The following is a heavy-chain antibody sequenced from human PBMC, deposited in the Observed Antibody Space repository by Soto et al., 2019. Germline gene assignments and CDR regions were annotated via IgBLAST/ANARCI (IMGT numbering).Heavy chain of an antibody. J-gene: IGHJ3*02. Sequence: QLQLQESGPGLVKPSETLSLTCTVSGGSISSSSYYWGWIRQPPGKGLEWIGSIYYSGSTYYNPSLKSRCTISVDTSKNQFSLQLSTVTAADTAVYYCARQSVVAADPESASDAFDIWGQGTMVTVSS. CDR3: ARQSVVAADPESASDAFDI. V-gene: IGHV4-39*01. CDR1: GGSISSSSYY. D-gene: IGHD2-15*01. CDR2: IYYSGST.